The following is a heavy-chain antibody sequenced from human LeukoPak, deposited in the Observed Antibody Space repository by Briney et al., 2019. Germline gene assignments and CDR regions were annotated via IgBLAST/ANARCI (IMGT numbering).Heavy chain of an antibody. CDR3: ARGGCGDCLPYCLVGPGVDY. V-gene: IGHV3-48*03. Sequence: GGSLRLSCAASGFTFSSYEMNWVRQAPGKGLEWVSYISSSGSTIYYADSVKGRFTISRDNAKNSLYLQMNSLRAEDTAVYYCARGGCGDCLPYCLVGPGVDYWGQGTLVTVSS. J-gene: IGHJ4*02. CDR2: ISSSGSTI. CDR1: GFTFSSYE. D-gene: IGHD2-21*02.